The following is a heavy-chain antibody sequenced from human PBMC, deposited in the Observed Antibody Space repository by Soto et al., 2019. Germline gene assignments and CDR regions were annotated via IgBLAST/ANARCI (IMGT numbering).Heavy chain of an antibody. D-gene: IGHD3-22*01. V-gene: IGHV4-59*01. J-gene: IGHJ3*02. CDR2: IYYSGST. Sequence: SETLSLTCTVSGGSISSYYWSWIRQPPGKGLEWIGYIYYSGSTNYNPSLKSRVTISVDTSKNQFSLKLSSVTAADTAVYYCARDSDTFDSSGYAFDIWGQGTMVTVSS. CDR1: GGSISSYY. CDR3: ARDSDTFDSSGYAFDI.